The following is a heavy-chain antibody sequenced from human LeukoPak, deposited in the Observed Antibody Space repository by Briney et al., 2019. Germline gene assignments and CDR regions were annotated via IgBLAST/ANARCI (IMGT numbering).Heavy chain of an antibody. CDR3: ARFSLYDNRFDP. CDR1: GYTFTGYY. V-gene: IGHV1-2*02. Sequence: ASVKVSCKASGYTFTGYYMHWVRQAPGQGLEWMGWINPNSGGTNYAQKFQGRVTMTRDTSISTAYMELSRLRSDDTAVYYCARFSLYDNRFDPWGQGTLVTVSS. D-gene: IGHD2-2*02. CDR2: INPNSGGT. J-gene: IGHJ5*02.